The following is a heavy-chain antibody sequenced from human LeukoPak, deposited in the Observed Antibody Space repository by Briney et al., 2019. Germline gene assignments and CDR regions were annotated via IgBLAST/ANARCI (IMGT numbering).Heavy chain of an antibody. CDR3: ARDCRQLVLYYYYYGMDV. J-gene: IGHJ6*02. Sequence: PGESLRLSCAASGFPFSDWYMTWIRQAPGKGLEWVSYISFNSGSDTNYAESVKGRITNSRDNAKNSLYLQMNSLRAEDTAVYYCARDCRQLVLYYYYYGMDVWGQGTTVTVSS. CDR2: ISFNSGSDT. D-gene: IGHD6-13*01. V-gene: IGHV3-11*06. CDR1: GFPFSDWY.